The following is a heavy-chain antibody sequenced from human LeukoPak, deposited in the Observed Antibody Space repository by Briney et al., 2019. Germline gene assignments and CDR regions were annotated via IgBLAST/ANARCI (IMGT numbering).Heavy chain of an antibody. CDR1: GFTFSSYS. J-gene: IGHJ4*02. CDR3: ARDGPVDSSGYYPFDH. D-gene: IGHD3-22*01. V-gene: IGHV3-21*01. Sequence: GGSLRLSCEASGFTFSSYSMNWVRQAPGKGLEWVSSISSSSSYIYYADSVKGRFTISRDNAKKSLYLQMNSLRVDDTAVYYCARDGPVDSSGYYPFDHWGQGTLVTVSS. CDR2: ISSSSSYI.